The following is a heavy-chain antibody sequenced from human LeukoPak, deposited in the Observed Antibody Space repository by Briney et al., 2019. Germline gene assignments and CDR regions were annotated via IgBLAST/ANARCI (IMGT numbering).Heavy chain of an antibody. CDR2: INHSGST. Sequence: PSETLSLTCAVYGGSFSGYYCSWIRQPPGKGLEWIGEINHSGSTNYNPSLKSRVTISVDTSKNQFSLKLSSVTAADTAVYYCARKGLYSSSWYGRSWFDPWGQGTLVTVSS. D-gene: IGHD6-13*01. V-gene: IGHV4-34*01. CDR3: ARKGLYSSSWYGRSWFDP. J-gene: IGHJ5*02. CDR1: GGSFSGYY.